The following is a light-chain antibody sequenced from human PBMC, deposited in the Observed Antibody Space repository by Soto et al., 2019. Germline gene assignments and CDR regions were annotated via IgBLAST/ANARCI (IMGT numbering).Light chain of an antibody. CDR3: CSFAGSFYV. CDR2: DVN. J-gene: IGLJ1*01. Sequence: QSALTQPLSVSGSPGQSVAISCTGTSIDVAGYDYVSWYQQHPGKAPKLMIYDVNKRPSGVPDRFSGSKSGNTASLTISGLQAEEEADYYCCSFAGSFYVFGAGTKVTVL. V-gene: IGLV2-11*01. CDR1: SIDVAGYDY.